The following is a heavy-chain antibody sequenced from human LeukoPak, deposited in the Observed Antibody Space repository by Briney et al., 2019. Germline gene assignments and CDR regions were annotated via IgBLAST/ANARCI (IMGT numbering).Heavy chain of an antibody. D-gene: IGHD6-19*01. J-gene: IGHJ4*02. V-gene: IGHV3-30*02. CDR2: IRYDGSDK. Sequence: PGGSLRLSCAASGVTFSRYGMHWVRQAPGKGLEWVAFIRYDGSDKSYADSVKGRFTISRDNSKNTLYLQMNSLRAEDTAMYYCAKIGAVAGHFDYWGQGTLVTVSS. CDR3: AKIGAVAGHFDY. CDR1: GVTFSRYG.